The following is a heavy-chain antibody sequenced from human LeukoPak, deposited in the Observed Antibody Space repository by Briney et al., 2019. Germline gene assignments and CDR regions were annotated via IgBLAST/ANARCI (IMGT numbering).Heavy chain of an antibody. CDR1: GFTFTSDG. CDR3: ARKSGTARTFDY. D-gene: IGHD1-1*01. CDR2: LSGSGSTT. J-gene: IGHJ4*02. V-gene: IGHV3-23*01. Sequence: PGGSLRLSCAASGFTFTSDGMSWVRQAPGKGLEWVSALSGSGSTTYYADSVKGRFTISRDNSKNTLFLEMNSLRVEDTAVYYCARKSGTARTFDYWGQGTLVTVSS.